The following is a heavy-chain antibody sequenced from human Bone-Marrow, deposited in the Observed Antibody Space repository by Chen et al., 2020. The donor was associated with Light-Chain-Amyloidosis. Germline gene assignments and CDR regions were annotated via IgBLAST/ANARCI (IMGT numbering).Heavy chain of an antibody. Sequence: DVQLVETGGGLIRPGGSLRLSCAVSGFSVSSIYMNWVRQAPGKAPEWVAVIYNDADGSRHYPDSVRGRFAISSDTSKNNIYLQMNSLRPEDTAIYYCARGSRAAGGLGSGYFDSWGQGIRVTVSS. CDR3: ARGSRAAGGLGSGYFDS. CDR2: IYNDADGSR. CDR1: GFSVSSIY. V-gene: IGHV3-53*02. D-gene: IGHD6-13*01. J-gene: IGHJ4*02.